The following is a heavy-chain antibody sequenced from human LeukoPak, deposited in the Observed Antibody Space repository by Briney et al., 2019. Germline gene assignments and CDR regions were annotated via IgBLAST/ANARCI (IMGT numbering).Heavy chain of an antibody. V-gene: IGHV3-30*03. CDR1: GFSFSSYG. CDR2: ISYDGSNK. Sequence: QPGGSLRLSCAASGFSFSSYGIHWVRQAPGKGLEWVALISYDGSNKYYADSVKGRFTISRDNSKNTLYLQMNSLRAEDTAVYYCARRAGAYSHPYDHWGQGTLVTVSS. CDR3: ARRAGAYSHPYDH. J-gene: IGHJ4*02. D-gene: IGHD4/OR15-4a*01.